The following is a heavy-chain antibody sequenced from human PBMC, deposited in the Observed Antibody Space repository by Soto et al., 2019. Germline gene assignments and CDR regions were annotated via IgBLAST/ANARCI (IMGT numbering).Heavy chain of an antibody. Sequence: QVQLQQWGAGLLKPSETLSLTCAVYGGSFSGYYWSWIRQPPGKGLEWIGEINHSGSTNYNPSLKRRVTISVETSKNQFSLKLSSVTAADTAVYYCARVTGRYYYGMDVWGQGTTVTVSS. J-gene: IGHJ6*02. V-gene: IGHV4-34*01. CDR3: ARVTGRYYYGMDV. CDR2: INHSGST. CDR1: GGSFSGYY.